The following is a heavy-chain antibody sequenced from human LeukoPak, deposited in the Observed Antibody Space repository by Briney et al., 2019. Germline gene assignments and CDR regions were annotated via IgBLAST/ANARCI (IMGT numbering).Heavy chain of an antibody. CDR1: GGTFSSYA. V-gene: IGHV1-69*04. CDR3: ARSPRVSNYPDY. D-gene: IGHD3-10*01. J-gene: IGHJ4*02. CDR2: IIPILGIA. Sequence: SVKVSCKASGGTFSSYAISWVRQAPGRGLEWMGRIIPILGIANYAQKFQGRVTITADKSTSTAYMELSSLRSEDTAVYYCARSPRVSNYPDYWGQGTLVTVSS.